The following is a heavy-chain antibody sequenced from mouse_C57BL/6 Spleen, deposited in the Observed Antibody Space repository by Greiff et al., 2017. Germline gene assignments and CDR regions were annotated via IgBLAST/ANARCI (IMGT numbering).Heavy chain of an antibody. CDR2: IRSKSNNYAT. J-gene: IGHJ4*01. Sequence: DVQLVESGGGLVQPKGSLKLSCAASGFSFNTYAMNWVRQAPGKGLEWVARIRSKSNNYATYYADSLKDRFTISRDDSESMLYLQMNNLKTEDTAMYYCVRHNYGSYAMDYWGQGTSVTVSS. CDR3: VRHNYGSYAMDY. D-gene: IGHD1-1*01. CDR1: GFSFNTYA. V-gene: IGHV10-1*01.